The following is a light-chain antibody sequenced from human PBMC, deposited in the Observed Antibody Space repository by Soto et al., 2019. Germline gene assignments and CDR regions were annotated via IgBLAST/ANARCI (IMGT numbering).Light chain of an antibody. CDR2: GAS. CDR3: QQYKNWPLYT. V-gene: IGKV3-15*01. Sequence: EIVMTQSPATLSGSPGERATLSCRASQSVSSNLAWYRQKPGQAPRLLIYGASTRATGIPDRLSGSGSGTEFTLTISSLQSEDFAVYYCQQYKNWPLYTFGQGTKLEIK. CDR1: QSVSSN. J-gene: IGKJ2*01.